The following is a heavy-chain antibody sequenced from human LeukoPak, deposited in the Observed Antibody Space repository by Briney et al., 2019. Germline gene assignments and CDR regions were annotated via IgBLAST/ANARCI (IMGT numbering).Heavy chain of an antibody. CDR2: ISYDGSNK. J-gene: IGHJ4*02. CDR3: ARVGVWSDFWSGYYPDY. Sequence: GGSLRLSCAASGFTFSSYAMHWVRQAPGKGLEWVAVISYDGSNKYYADSVKGRFTISRDNAKNSLYLQMNSLRAEDTAVYYCARVGVWSDFWSGYYPDYWGQGTLVTVSS. V-gene: IGHV3-30-3*01. D-gene: IGHD3-3*01. CDR1: GFTFSSYA.